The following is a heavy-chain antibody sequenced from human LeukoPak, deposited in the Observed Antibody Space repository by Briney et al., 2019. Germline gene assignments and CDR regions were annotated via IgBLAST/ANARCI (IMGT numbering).Heavy chain of an antibody. CDR3: ARDLFAADYYYYYGMDV. J-gene: IGHJ6*02. CDR2: ISYDGSNK. V-gene: IGHV3-30*04. D-gene: IGHD3-3*01. CDR1: GFTFSSCA. Sequence: PGGSLRLSCAASGFTFSSCAMHWVRQAPGKGLEWVAVISYDGSNKYYADSVKGRFTISRDNSKNTLYLQMNSLRAEDTAVYYCARDLFAADYYYYYGMDVWGQGTTVTVSS.